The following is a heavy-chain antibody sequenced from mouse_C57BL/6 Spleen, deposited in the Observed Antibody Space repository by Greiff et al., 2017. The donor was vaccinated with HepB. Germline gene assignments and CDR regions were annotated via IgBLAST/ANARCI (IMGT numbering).Heavy chain of an antibody. CDR2: IWSGGST. Sequence: VMLVESGPGLVQPSQSLSITCTVSGFSLTSYGVHWVRQSPGKGLEWLGVIWSGGSTDYNAAFISRLSISKDNSKSQVFFKMNSLQADDTAIYYCARSDYGAWFAYWGQGTLVTVSA. V-gene: IGHV2-2*01. CDR3: ARSDYGAWFAY. CDR1: GFSLTSYG. J-gene: IGHJ3*01. D-gene: IGHD2-4*01.